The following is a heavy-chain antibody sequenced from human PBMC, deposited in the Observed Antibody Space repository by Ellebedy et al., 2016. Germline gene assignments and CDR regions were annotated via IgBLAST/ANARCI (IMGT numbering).Heavy chain of an antibody. Sequence: GGSLRLXXAASGFSFDDFTMHWVRQAPGKGLEWVSGISWNSDSISYADSVKGRFTISRDNAKNSLYLQMNSLRPEDTALYYCVRADGTLLTTGWYFDSWGQGTLVTVSS. V-gene: IGHV3-9*01. J-gene: IGHJ4*01. CDR3: VRADGTLLTTGWYFDS. CDR1: GFSFDDFT. CDR2: ISWNSDSI. D-gene: IGHD4/OR15-4a*01.